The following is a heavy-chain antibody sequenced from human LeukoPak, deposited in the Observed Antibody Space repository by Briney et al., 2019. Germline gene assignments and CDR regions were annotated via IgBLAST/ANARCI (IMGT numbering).Heavy chain of an antibody. CDR2: ISAYNGNT. CDR1: GGTFSSYA. V-gene: IGHV1-18*01. CDR3: ARDPPGRHLGYCSGGSCYSNAFDI. D-gene: IGHD2-15*01. J-gene: IGHJ3*02. Sequence: GASVKVSCKASGGTFSSYAISWVRQAPGQGLEWMGWISAYNGNTNYAQKLQGRVTMTTDTSTSTAYMELRSLRSDDTAVYYCARDPPGRHLGYCSGGSCYSNAFDIWGQGTMVTVSS.